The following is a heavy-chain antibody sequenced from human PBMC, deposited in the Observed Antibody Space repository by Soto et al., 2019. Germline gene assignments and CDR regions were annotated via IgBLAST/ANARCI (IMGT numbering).Heavy chain of an antibody. Sequence: QVQLQESGPGLLKPSETLSLTCSVSGGSVNSGSHFWSWIRQPPGKGLQWLGYVYYNGNTYYTPSLQSRITMSADVTKNQFSLRLSSVTAADTAIYYCARGGGPDDTSSQYFDSWGQGALVTVSS. CDR2: VYYNGNT. V-gene: IGHV4-61*01. CDR3: ARGGGPDDTSSQYFDS. D-gene: IGHD2-2*01. J-gene: IGHJ4*02. CDR1: GGSVNSGSHF.